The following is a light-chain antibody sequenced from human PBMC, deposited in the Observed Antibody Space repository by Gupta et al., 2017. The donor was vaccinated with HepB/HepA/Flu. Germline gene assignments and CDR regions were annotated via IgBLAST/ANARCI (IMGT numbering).Light chain of an antibody. J-gene: IGKJ3*01. Sequence: DIQLTQSPSFLSASVGDRVIITCRASQGISSSLAWIQQKPGRAPNLLIYAASTLESGVPSRFSGSGSGTEFTLTISSLQPEDFATYYCQQISSYPLTFGPGTKVDVK. V-gene: IGKV1-9*01. CDR2: AAS. CDR3: QQISSYPLT. CDR1: QGISSS.